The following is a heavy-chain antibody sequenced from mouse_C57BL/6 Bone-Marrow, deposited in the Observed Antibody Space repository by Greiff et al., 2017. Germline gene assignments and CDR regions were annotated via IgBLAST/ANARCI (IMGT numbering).Heavy chain of an antibody. CDR3: TVGLRREYYGRGY. V-gene: IGHV5-9-1*02. J-gene: IGHJ4*01. CDR1: GFTFSSYA. Sequence: EVQLVESGEGLVKPGGSLKLSCAASGFTFSSYAMSWVRQTPEKRLEWVAYISSCGDYTYYADTVKGRFTISRDKARNTLYLQMSSLKSEDTAMYYCTVGLRREYYGRGYWGQGTSVTVST. CDR2: ISSCGDYT. D-gene: IGHD2-4*01.